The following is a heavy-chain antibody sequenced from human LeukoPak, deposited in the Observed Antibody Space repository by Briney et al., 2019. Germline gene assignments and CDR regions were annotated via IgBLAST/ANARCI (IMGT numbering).Heavy chain of an antibody. D-gene: IGHD4-17*01. V-gene: IGHV1-69*13. CDR1: GGTFSTYV. J-gene: IGHJ5*02. CDR3: ARGSGYTVTSWFDP. Sequence: ASVKVSCKASGGTFSTYVINWVRQAPGQGLEWMGGIIPIFTITNYAQKSQGRVTITADESTSTAYMELSSLRSEDTAVYYCARGSGYTVTSWFDPWGQGTLVTVSS. CDR2: IIPIFTIT.